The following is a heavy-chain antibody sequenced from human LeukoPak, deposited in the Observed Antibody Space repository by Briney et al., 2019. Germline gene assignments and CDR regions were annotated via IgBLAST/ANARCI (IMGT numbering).Heavy chain of an antibody. CDR3: TRAVAGHPD. Sequence: SETLSLTCAVSGVPFGNYYWSWVRQSPSQGLEWIGEINHSGYTNYNPSLKSRVTMSIDTSKNQFSLKPTSVTAADAGVYYCTRAVAGHPDWGQGTLVTVSS. CDR2: INHSGYT. CDR1: GVPFGNYY. V-gene: IGHV4-34*01. D-gene: IGHD6-19*01. J-gene: IGHJ4*02.